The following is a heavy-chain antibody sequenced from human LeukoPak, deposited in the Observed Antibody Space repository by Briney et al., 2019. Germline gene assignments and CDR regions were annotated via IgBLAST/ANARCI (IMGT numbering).Heavy chain of an antibody. CDR1: GLSFSNYG. V-gene: IGHV3-30*02. CDR2: IRYDESGK. CDR3: AKISQPRLGSGYHLRVYYHMNV. D-gene: IGHD3-3*01. Sequence: GVSLRLSCAASGLSFSNYGMHWVRQAPGKGLEWVTFIRYDESGKYYADSVKGRFTISRDNSKNTLYLQMNSLRPEDTAVYYCAKISQPRLGSGYHLRVYYHMNVGGKGTTVIVSS. J-gene: IGHJ6*03.